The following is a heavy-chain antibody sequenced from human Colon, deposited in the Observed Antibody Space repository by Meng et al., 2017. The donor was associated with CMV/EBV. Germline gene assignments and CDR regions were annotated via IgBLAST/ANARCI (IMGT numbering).Heavy chain of an antibody. J-gene: IGHJ4*02. V-gene: IGHV3-15*07. CDR1: GFTFSNAW. CDR2: IKSKTDGGTT. Sequence: SGFTFSNAWMNWVSQAAGKGLEWVGRIKSKTDGGTTDYAAPVKGRFTISRDDSKNTLYLQMNSLKTEDTAVYYCTTGFEGVVVITYDYWGQGTLVTVSS. CDR3: TTGFEGVVVITYDY. D-gene: IGHD3-22*01.